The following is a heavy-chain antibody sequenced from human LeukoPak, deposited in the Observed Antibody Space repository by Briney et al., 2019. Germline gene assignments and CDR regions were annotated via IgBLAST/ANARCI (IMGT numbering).Heavy chain of an antibody. V-gene: IGHV4-34*01. CDR3: ARVYYYYYMDV. J-gene: IGHJ6*03. CDR1: GGSFSGYY. CDR2: INHSGST. Sequence: SETLSLTCAVYGGSFSGYYWSWIRQPPGKGLEWIGEINHSGSTNFNPSLKSRVTISVDTSKNQFSLKLSSVTAADTAVYYRARVYYYYYMDVWGKGTTVTVSS.